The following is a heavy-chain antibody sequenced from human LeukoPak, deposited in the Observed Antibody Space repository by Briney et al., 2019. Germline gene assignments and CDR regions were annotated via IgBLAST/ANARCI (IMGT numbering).Heavy chain of an antibody. Sequence: PGGSLRLSCSASGFTFRTYAIHWVRQAPGKRLEYVSAISSNGDNTFYGDSVKGRFTISRDNSKNTLYLQMSSLRAEDTAVYYCAKIVPGHFITPFDYWGQGTLVTVSS. CDR2: ISSNGDNT. J-gene: IGHJ4*02. CDR1: GFTFRTYA. V-gene: IGHV3-64D*06. D-gene: IGHD3-16*01. CDR3: AKIVPGHFITPFDY.